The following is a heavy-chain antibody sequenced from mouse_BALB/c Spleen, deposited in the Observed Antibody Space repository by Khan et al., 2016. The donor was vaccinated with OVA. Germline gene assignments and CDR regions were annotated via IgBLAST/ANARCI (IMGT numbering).Heavy chain of an antibody. J-gene: IGHJ2*01. CDR2: INTSSGYT. Sequence: QIQLVQSGAELAKPGASVKMSCKASGYTFTSYWMHWVKQRPGQGLEWIGYINTSSGYTEYNQNFKDKATLSSDKSSSTAYMQLSSLTSEDSAVYYCARDRIDYWGQGTTLTVSS. CDR1: GYTFTSYW. CDR3: ARDRIDY. V-gene: IGHV1-7*01.